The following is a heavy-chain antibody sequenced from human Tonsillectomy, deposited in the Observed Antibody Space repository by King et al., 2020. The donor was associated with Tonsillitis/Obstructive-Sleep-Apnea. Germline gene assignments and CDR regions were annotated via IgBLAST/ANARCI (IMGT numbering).Heavy chain of an antibody. CDR2: FSGDGSLT. V-gene: IGHV3-43*02. D-gene: IGHD2-8*02. CDR1: GFNFDDYA. CDR3: TKGLTGN. J-gene: IGHJ4*02. Sequence: VQLVESGGGVVQPGGSLRLSCAASGFNFDDYAMHWVRQAPGKGLEWVSFFSGDGSLTYYADSLKGRFHISRDNSKNSLYLQMNSLRNEDTALYYCTKGLTGNWGQGTLVTVSS.